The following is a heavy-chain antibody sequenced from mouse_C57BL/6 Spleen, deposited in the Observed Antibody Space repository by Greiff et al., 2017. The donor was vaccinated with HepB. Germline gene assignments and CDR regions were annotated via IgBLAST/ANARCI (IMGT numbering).Heavy chain of an antibody. CDR2: ISNGGGST. Sequence: EVQRVESGGGLVQPGGSLKLSCAASGFTFSDYYMYWVRQTPEKRLEWVAYISNGGGSTYYPDTVKGRFTISRDNAKNTLYLQMSRLKSEDTAMYYCARRSGRISGYFDVWGTGTTVTVSS. V-gene: IGHV5-12*01. CDR1: GFTFSDYY. J-gene: IGHJ1*03. D-gene: IGHD6-2*01. CDR3: ARRSGRISGYFDV.